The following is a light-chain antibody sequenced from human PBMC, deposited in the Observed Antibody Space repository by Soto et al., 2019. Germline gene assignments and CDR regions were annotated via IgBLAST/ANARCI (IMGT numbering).Light chain of an antibody. V-gene: IGLV2-14*01. CDR2: EVS. CDR1: SSDVGVFNY. Sequence: QSVLTQPASVSGSPGQSITISGTGKSSDVGVFNYVSWYQYHPGKAPKLMVFEVSNRPSGVSHRFSGSKSGNTASLTISGLQTEDEADYYCSSNTINSTLVFGTGTKVTVL. CDR3: SSNTINSTLV. J-gene: IGLJ1*01.